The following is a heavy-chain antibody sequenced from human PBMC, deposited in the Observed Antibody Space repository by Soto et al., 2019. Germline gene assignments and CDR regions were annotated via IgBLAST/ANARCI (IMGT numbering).Heavy chain of an antibody. CDR2: FDPEDGET. Sequence: SVKVSCKVSGYTLTELSMHWVRQAPGKGLEWMGGFDPEDGETIYAQKFQGRVTMTGDTSTETAYMELSSLRSEDTAVYYCATGQQWLALDYWGQGTLVTVSS. J-gene: IGHJ4*02. D-gene: IGHD6-19*01. V-gene: IGHV1-24*01. CDR1: GYTLTELS. CDR3: ATGQQWLALDY.